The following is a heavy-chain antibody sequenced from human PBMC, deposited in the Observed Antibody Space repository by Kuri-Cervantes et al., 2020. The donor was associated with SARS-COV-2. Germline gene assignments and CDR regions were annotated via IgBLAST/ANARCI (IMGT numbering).Heavy chain of an antibody. J-gene: IGHJ5*02. CDR3: AREVERIVVVPAAILSIVKSNWFDP. V-gene: IGHV4-34*01. CDR1: GWSFSGYY. CDR2: INHSGST. D-gene: IGHD2-2*02. Sequence: SETLSLTCAVYGWSFSGYYWSWIRQPPGKGLEWIGEINHSGSTNYNPSLKSRVTISVDTYKNQFSLKLSSVTAADTAVYYCAREVERIVVVPAAILSIVKSNWFDPWGQGTLVTVSS.